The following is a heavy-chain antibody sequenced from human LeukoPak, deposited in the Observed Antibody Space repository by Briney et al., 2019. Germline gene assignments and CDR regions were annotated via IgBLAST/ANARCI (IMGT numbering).Heavy chain of an antibody. CDR2: ISSSSSTI. D-gene: IGHD3-10*01. J-gene: IGHJ6*02. CDR3: ARDRLWFGEFSYGMDV. V-gene: IGHV3-48*04. Sequence: GGSLRLSCAASGFTFRSYSMNWVRQAPGKGLEWVSYISSSSSTIYYADSVKGRFTISRDNAKNSLYLQMNSLRAEDTAVYYCARDRLWFGEFSYGMDVWGQGTTVTVSS. CDR1: GFTFRSYS.